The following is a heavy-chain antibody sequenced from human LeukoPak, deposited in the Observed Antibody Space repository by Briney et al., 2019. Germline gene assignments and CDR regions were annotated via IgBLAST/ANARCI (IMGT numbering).Heavy chain of an antibody. V-gene: IGHV1-69*13. CDR2: IIPIFGTA. D-gene: IGHD3-10*01. CDR1: GGTFSSYA. J-gene: IGHJ3*02. CDR3: ARGDNSITMVRGVIAVSAYDAFDI. Sequence: SVKVSCKASGGTFSSYAISWVRQAPGQGLEWMGGIIPIFGTANYAQKFQGRVTITADESTSTAYMELSSLRSEDTAVYYCARGDNSITMVRGVIAVSAYDAFDIWGQGTMVTVSS.